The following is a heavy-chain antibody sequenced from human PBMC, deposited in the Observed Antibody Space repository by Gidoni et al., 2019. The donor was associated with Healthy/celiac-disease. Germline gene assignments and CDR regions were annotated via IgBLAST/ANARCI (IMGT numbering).Heavy chain of an antibody. D-gene: IGHD6-6*01. J-gene: IGHJ3*02. Sequence: QVQLVESGGGLVKPGGSLRLSCAASGFPFSDYYMSWIRQAPGKGLEWVSYISSSSSYTNYADSVKGRFTISRDNAKNSLYLQMNSLRAEDTAVYYCARGPLYSSSPVAFDIWGQGTMVTVSS. V-gene: IGHV3-11*06. CDR2: ISSSSSYT. CDR1: GFPFSDYY. CDR3: ARGPLYSSSPVAFDI.